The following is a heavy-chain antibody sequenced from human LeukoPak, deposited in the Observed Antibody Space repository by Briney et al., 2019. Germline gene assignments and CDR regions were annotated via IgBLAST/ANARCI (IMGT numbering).Heavy chain of an antibody. CDR1: GFTFSTYA. J-gene: IGHJ4*02. CDR2: ITGDSAYI. V-gene: IGHV3-21*01. D-gene: IGHD2-2*01. Sequence: GGSLRLSCAASGFTFSTYAMNWVRQAPGEGLKWVSCITGDSAYIYYADSVKGRFTISSDNAKYSLYLQMNSLRAEDTAVYYCARYGVSSSTSYIDFWGQGTLVTVSS. CDR3: ARYGVSSSTSYIDF.